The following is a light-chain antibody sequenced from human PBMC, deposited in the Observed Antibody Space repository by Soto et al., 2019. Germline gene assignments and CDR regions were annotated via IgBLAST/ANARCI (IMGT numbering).Light chain of an antibody. CDR1: ESLSTY. CDR3: QSYNDWPFT. Sequence: EIVMTQSPAPLSVSPGERVTLSCMASESLSTYLAWYQQKPGQAPRLIIYGASTKATGIPARFSGSGSATDFTITISSLQSEDFAVYYCQSYNDWPFTFGQGPKLEI. V-gene: IGKV3-15*01. J-gene: IGKJ2*01. CDR2: GAS.